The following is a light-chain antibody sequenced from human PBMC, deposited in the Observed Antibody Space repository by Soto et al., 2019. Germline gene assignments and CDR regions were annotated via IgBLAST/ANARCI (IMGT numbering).Light chain of an antibody. Sequence: EIVLTQSPGTLSLSPGERATLSCRASQSVSSSYLAWDQQKPGQAPRLLIYGASSRATGIPDRFSGSGSGTDFTLTISRLEPEDFAVYYCQQYGSSPPVTFGQWTRLEIK. J-gene: IGKJ5*01. CDR1: QSVSSSY. V-gene: IGKV3-20*01. CDR3: QQYGSSPPVT. CDR2: GAS.